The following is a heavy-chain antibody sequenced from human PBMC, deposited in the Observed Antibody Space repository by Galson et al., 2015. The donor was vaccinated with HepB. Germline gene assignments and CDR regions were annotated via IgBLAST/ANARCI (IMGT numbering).Heavy chain of an antibody. Sequence: DTLSLTCAVSGGSISSSNWWSWVRQPPGKGLEWIGEIYHSGSTNYTPSLKSRVTISVDKSKNQFSLKLSSVTAADTAVYYCATSSSSPEYYYYGMDVWGQGTTVTVSS. J-gene: IGHJ6*02. D-gene: IGHD6-6*01. CDR3: ATSSSSPEYYYYGMDV. CDR1: GGSISSSNW. CDR2: IYHSGST. V-gene: IGHV4-4*02.